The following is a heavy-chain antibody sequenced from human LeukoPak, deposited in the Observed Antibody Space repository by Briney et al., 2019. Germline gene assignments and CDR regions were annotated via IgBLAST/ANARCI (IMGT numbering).Heavy chain of an antibody. CDR1: GFTFGDYA. V-gene: IGHV3-9*01. D-gene: IGHD2-2*01. J-gene: IGHJ4*02. CDR3: ARGYQRPDY. CDR2: ISWNSGSI. Sequence: GRSLRLSCAASGFTFGDYAMHWVRQAPGKGLEWVSGISWNSGSIGYADSVKGRFTISRDNAMNSVHLQMNSLRVEDTAVYYCARGYQRPDYWGQGTLITVSS.